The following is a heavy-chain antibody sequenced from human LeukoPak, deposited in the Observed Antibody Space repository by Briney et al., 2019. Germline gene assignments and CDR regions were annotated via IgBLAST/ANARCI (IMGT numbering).Heavy chain of an antibody. D-gene: IGHD1-26*01. CDR3: ARDGGASPHYFDY. V-gene: IGHV4-34*01. CDR1: GGSLSGYY. Sequence: PSETLSLTCAVYGGSLSGYYWSWIRQPPGKGLEWVGESNHSGRSNYNPSLKSRVTISVDMSKNQFSLKLSSVTAADTAVYYCARDGGASPHYFDYWGQGTLVTVSS. CDR2: SNHSGRS. J-gene: IGHJ4*02.